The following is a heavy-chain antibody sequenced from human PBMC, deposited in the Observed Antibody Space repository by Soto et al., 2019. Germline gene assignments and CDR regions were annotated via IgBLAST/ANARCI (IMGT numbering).Heavy chain of an antibody. CDR3: AKVGGLLVVVITEYFDY. V-gene: IGHV3-23*01. CDR1: GFTFSSYA. Sequence: PGGSLRLSCAASGFTFSSYAMSWVRQAPGKGLEWVSAISGSGGSTYYADSVKGRFTISRDNSKNTLYLQMNSLRAEDTAVYYCAKVGGLLVVVITEYFDYWGQGTLVTVSS. D-gene: IGHD3-22*01. J-gene: IGHJ4*02. CDR2: ISGSGGST.